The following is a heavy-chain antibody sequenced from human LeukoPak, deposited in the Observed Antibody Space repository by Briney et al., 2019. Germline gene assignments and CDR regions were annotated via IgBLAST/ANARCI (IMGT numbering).Heavy chain of an antibody. CDR2: IYYSGST. D-gene: IGHD3-22*01. J-gene: IGHJ4*02. Sequence: SETLSLTCTVSGGSISSYYWSWIRQPPGKGLEWIGYIYYSGSTNHNSSLKSRVTISVDTSKNQFSLKLSSVTAADTAVYYCARVGLYYDSSGYYYFDYWGQGTLVTVSS. CDR1: GGSISSYY. CDR3: ARVGLYYDSSGYYYFDY. V-gene: IGHV4-59*01.